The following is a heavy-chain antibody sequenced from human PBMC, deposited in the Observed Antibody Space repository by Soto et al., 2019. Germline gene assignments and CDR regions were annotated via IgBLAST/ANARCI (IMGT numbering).Heavy chain of an antibody. D-gene: IGHD3-10*01. Sequence: SETLSLTCTVSGVSMSSGGYYWTWIRQHPGKGLEWIGYTYYSGSTYYNPSLKSRLTISVDTSKNQFSLRLSSVTAADTAVYYCAREEAGAFDIWGQGTMVTVSS. V-gene: IGHV4-31*03. CDR2: TYYSGST. CDR1: GVSMSSGGYY. J-gene: IGHJ3*02. CDR3: AREEAGAFDI.